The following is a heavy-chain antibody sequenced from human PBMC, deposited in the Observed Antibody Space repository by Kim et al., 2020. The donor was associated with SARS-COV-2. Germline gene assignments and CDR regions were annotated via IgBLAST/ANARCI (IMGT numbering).Heavy chain of an antibody. CDR1: GFTFGDYA. J-gene: IGHJ4*02. D-gene: IGHD1-1*01. V-gene: IGHV3-9*01. Sequence: GGSLRLSCAASGFTFGDYAMHWVRQAPGKGLEWVSGISWNSGSIGYADSVKGRFTISRDNAKNSLYLQMNSLRAEDTALYYCAKVSVSYNLPPYFDYWGQGTLVTVSS. CDR3: AKVSVSYNLPPYFDY. CDR2: ISWNSGSI.